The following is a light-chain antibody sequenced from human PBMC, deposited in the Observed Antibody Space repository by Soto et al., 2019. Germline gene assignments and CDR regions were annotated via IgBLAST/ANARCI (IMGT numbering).Light chain of an antibody. CDR2: GAS. J-gene: IGKJ5*01. CDR1: HSVNSH. Sequence: MMMTQSPATLSVSPGERFTVSCRTSHSVNSHVAWYQQKPGQAPRLLLYGASTRATGIPVRFSGSGFGTEFTLTISSLQSEDFAVYYCQQYKNWPLFGQGTRLEI. V-gene: IGKV3-15*01. CDR3: QQYKNWPL.